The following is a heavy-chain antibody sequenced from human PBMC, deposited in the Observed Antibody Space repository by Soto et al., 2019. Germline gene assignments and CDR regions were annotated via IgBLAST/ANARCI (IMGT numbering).Heavy chain of an antibody. CDR2: ISDPGTST. Sequence: GGSLRLSCAASGSTFGNYAMNWVRQAPGKGLEWISSISDPGTSTYYANSVKGRFSMSRDNSKNTLFLQMNRLRADDTAVYFCAKSLVTPSDAFDLWGRGTLVT. V-gene: IGHV3-23*01. CDR1: GSTFGNYA. D-gene: IGHD2-21*02. CDR3: AKSLVTPSDAFDL. J-gene: IGHJ3*01.